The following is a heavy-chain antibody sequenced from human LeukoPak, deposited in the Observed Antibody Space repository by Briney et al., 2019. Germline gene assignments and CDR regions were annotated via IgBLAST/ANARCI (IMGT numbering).Heavy chain of an antibody. CDR3: AKDKGYCSSTSCYVNFDY. D-gene: IGHD2-2*01. Sequence: GGSLRLSCAASGFTFSSYSMNWVRQAPGKGLEWVSAISGSGGSTYYADSVKGRFTISRDNSKNTLYLQMNSLRAEDTAVYYCAKDKGYCSSTSCYVNFDYWGQGTLVTVSS. CDR1: GFTFSSYS. V-gene: IGHV3-23*01. CDR2: ISGSGGST. J-gene: IGHJ4*02.